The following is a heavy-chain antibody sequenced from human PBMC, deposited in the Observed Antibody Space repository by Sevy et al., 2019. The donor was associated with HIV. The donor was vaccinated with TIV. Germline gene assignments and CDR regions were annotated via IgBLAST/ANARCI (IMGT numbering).Heavy chain of an antibody. Sequence: SETLSLTCTVSGGSINSYSWNWIRQPPGKGLEWIGYIYYSGYTNYNPSLKSRVTISVDTSKNQFSLKLSSVTAADTAVYYCASLGYCSGGSCYSNNWFDPWGQGTLVTVSS. D-gene: IGHD2-15*01. CDR3: ASLGYCSGGSCYSNNWFDP. V-gene: IGHV4-59*01. CDR2: IYYSGYT. CDR1: GGSINSYS. J-gene: IGHJ5*02.